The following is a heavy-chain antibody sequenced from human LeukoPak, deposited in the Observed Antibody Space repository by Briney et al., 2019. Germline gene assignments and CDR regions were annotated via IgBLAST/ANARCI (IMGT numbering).Heavy chain of an antibody. Sequence: GGSLRLSCAASGFTFSSYAMSWVRQAPGKGLEWVSAISGSGGSTYYADSVKGRFTISRDNSKNTLYLQMNGLRAEDTAVYYCAKDKQWLVRGLNWFDPWGQGTLVTVSS. CDR3: AKDKQWLVRGLNWFDP. CDR2: ISGSGGST. D-gene: IGHD6-19*01. V-gene: IGHV3-23*01. CDR1: GFTFSSYA. J-gene: IGHJ5*02.